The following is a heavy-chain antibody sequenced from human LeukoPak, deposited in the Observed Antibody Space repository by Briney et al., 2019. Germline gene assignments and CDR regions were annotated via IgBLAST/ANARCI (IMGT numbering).Heavy chain of an antibody. D-gene: IGHD3-16*02. CDR3: ATMGYDYVWGSYRRFLNE. J-gene: IGHJ4*02. V-gene: IGHV1-18*01. Sequence: ASVKVSCKASGYTFTSYGISWVRQAPGQGLEWMGWISAYNGNTNYAQKLQGRVTMTTDTSTSTAYMELRSLRSDDTAVYYCATMGYDYVWGSYRRFLNEWGQGTLVTVSS. CDR2: ISAYNGNT. CDR1: GYTFTSYG.